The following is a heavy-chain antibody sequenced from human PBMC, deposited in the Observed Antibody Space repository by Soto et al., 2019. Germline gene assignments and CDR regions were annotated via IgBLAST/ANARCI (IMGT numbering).Heavy chain of an antibody. J-gene: IGHJ4*02. Sequence: PGGSLSLSCAASGFTFSSYGMHWVRQAPGKGLEWVAVIWYDGSNKYYADSVKGRFTISRDNSKNTLYLQMNSLRAEVTAVYYCARGEYSSSSTDYWGQGTLVTVSS. V-gene: IGHV3-33*01. CDR1: GFTFSSYG. CDR3: ARGEYSSSSTDY. CDR2: IWYDGSNK. D-gene: IGHD6-6*01.